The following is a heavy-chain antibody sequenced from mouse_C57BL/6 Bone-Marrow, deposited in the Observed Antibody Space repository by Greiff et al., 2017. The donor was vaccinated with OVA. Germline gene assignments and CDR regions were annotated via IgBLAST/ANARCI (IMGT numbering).Heavy chain of an antibody. CDR1: GFTFSDYG. J-gene: IGHJ2*01. CDR3: ARRLRRGVYCYY. V-gene: IGHV5-17*01. D-gene: IGHD2-2*01. Sequence: EVQLVESGGGLVKPGGSLKLSCAASGFTFSDYGMHWVRQAPEQGLEWVAYISSGSSTIYYADTVKGRVTISRDNAKNPLSLQMTSLRSECAAMYYCARRLRRGVYCYYWGQGTTLTVTS. CDR2: ISSGSSTI.